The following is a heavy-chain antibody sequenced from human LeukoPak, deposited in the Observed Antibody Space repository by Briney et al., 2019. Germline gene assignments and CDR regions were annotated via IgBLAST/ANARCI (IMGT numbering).Heavy chain of an antibody. D-gene: IGHD6-19*01. J-gene: IGHJ3*02. CDR2: IYYSGST. CDR3: ARRGYSSGWYSHDAFDI. CDR1: GGSISSYY. V-gene: IGHV4-59*01. Sequence: TSETLSLTCTVSGGSISSYYWSWIRQPPGKGLEWIGYIYYSGSTNYNPSLKSRVTISVDTSKNQFSLKLSSVTAADTAVYYCARRGYSSGWYSHDAFDIWGQGTMVTVSS.